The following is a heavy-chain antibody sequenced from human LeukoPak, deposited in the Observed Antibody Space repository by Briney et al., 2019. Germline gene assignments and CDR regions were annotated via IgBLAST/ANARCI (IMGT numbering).Heavy chain of an antibody. D-gene: IGHD3-22*01. CDR2: ISGSGGGT. J-gene: IGHJ4*02. V-gene: IGHV3-23*01. Sequence: GGSLRLSCAASGFTFSSYAMSWVRQAPGKGLEWVSAISGSGGGTYYADSVKGRFTISRDNSKNTLYLQMNSLRAEDTAVYYCAKDLSSYYYDSSGDFYYFDYWGQGTLVTVSS. CDR3: AKDLSSYYYDSSGDFYYFDY. CDR1: GFTFSSYA.